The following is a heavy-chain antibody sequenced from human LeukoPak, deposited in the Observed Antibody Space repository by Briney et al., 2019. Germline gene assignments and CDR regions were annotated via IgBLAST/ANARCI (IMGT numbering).Heavy chain of an antibody. D-gene: IGHD3-22*01. V-gene: IGHV3-9*01. J-gene: IGHJ4*02. CDR3: AKGPMIRGPFDY. Sequence: PGRSLRLSCAASGFTFDDYAMHWVRQAPGKGLEWVSGISWNSGSIGYADSVKGRFTISRDNAKSSLYLQMNSLRAEDTALYYCAKGPMIRGPFDYWGQGTLVTVSS. CDR1: GFTFDDYA. CDR2: ISWNSGSI.